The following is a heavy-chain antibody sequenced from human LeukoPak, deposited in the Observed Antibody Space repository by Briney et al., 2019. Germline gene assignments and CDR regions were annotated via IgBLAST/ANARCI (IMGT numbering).Heavy chain of an antibody. Sequence: SQTLSLTCAVSGGSISSGGYSWSWIRQPPGKGLEWIGYIYYSGSTTFNSSLKSRVTMSVDTSKNQFSLKLSSVTAADTAVYYCTRLTYYHDTSAPIPFLLFDYWGQGTLVTVSS. D-gene: IGHD3-22*01. CDR1: GGSISSGGYS. CDR2: IYYSGST. CDR3: TRLTYYHDTSAPIPFLLFDY. J-gene: IGHJ4*02. V-gene: IGHV4-30-4*07.